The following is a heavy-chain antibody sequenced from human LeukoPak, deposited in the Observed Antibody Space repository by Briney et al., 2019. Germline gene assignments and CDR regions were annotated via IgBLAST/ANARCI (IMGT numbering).Heavy chain of an antibody. J-gene: IGHJ4*02. Sequence: GGSLRLSCAASGFTFSDYWMSWVRQAPGKGLEWVANIKGDGSEKYYVDSVKGRFTISRDNAKNSLYLQMNSLRAEDTAVYYCARDLGLDYWGQGTLVTVSS. D-gene: IGHD3/OR15-3a*01. CDR3: ARDLGLDY. V-gene: IGHV3-7*01. CDR2: IKGDGSEK. CDR1: GFTFSDYW.